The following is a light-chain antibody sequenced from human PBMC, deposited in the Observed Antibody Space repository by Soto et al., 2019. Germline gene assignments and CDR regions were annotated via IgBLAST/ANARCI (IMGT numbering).Light chain of an antibody. CDR3: CSYAGSSKV. CDR1: SSDVGSYNL. V-gene: IGLV2-23*01. J-gene: IGLJ2*01. CDR2: EGS. Sequence: QSVLTQPASVSGSPGQSITISCTGTSSDVGSYNLVSWYQQHPGKAPKLMIYEGSKRPSGVSNRFSGSKSGNTASLTISGLQAEDEADYYSCSYAGSSKVFGGGTKVTVL.